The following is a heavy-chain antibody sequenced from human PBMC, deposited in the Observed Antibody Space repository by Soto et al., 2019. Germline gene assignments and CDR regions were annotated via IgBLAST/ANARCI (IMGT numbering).Heavy chain of an antibody. CDR2: IIPIFGTA. Sequence: QVQLVQSGAEVKKPGSSVKVSCKASGGTFSSYAISWVRQAPGQGLEWMGGIIPIFGTANYAQKFQGRVTITADESTSTAYMELSSLRSEDTAVYYCARASGDCGGDCYQASEYFDYWGQGTLVTVSS. J-gene: IGHJ4*02. D-gene: IGHD2-21*02. CDR3: ARASGDCGGDCYQASEYFDY. CDR1: GGTFSSYA. V-gene: IGHV1-69*01.